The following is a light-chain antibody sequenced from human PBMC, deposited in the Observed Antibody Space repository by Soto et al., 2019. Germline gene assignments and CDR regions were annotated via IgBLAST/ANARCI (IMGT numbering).Light chain of an antibody. CDR1: QSISVW. V-gene: IGKV1-5*03. CDR2: KAS. Sequence: DIQMTQSASTLPASVATRVTIARRASQSISVWLAWYQQKVGKAPNLLIYKASRLESGVPSRFSGSGYETEFTLTISGLQTGDSATYYCQQYNSYSPTFGQGTKVDI. J-gene: IGKJ1*01. CDR3: QQYNSYSPT.